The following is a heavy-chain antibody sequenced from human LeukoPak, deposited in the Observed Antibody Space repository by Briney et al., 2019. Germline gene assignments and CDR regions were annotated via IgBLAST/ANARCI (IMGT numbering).Heavy chain of an antibody. Sequence: GGSLRLSCAASGFTFSRHWMHWVRQAPGKGLVWVSRINTDGTSTTYADSVKGRFTISRDNAKNTLYLQMNSLRAEDTAVYYCAKAEGYYYYYGMDVWGQGTTVTVSS. CDR1: GFTFSRHW. J-gene: IGHJ6*02. V-gene: IGHV3-74*03. CDR3: AKAEGYYYYYGMDV. CDR2: INTDGTST.